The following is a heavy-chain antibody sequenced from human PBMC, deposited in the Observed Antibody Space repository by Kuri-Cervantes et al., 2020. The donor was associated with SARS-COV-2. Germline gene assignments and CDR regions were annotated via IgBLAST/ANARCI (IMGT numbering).Heavy chain of an antibody. Sequence: SETLSLTCTVSGGSISSYYWSWIRQPPGKGLEWIGYISYSGNTNYNPSLKSRVTISVDTSKNQFSLRLSSVTAADMAVYYCARVRYCTATNCMPFCDYWGQGTLVTVSS. D-gene: IGHD2-8*02. J-gene: IGHJ4*02. CDR1: GGSISSYY. CDR3: ARVRYCTATNCMPFCDY. V-gene: IGHV4-59*01. CDR2: ISYSGNT.